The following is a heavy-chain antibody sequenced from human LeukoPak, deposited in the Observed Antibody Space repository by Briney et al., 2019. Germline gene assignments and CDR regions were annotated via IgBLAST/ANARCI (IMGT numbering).Heavy chain of an antibody. J-gene: IGHJ3*02. V-gene: IGHV5-51*01. CDR1: GYSFTSYW. CDR3: ARHTTGYNSPRDSFNI. CDR2: IYPGDSDT. D-gene: IGHD1-1*01. Sequence: GESLKISCKGSGYSFTSYWIGWVRQMPGKGLEWMGIIYPGDSDTRYSPSFQGQVTISADKSISTAYLQWSSLKASDTAVYYCARHTTGYNSPRDSFNIWGQGTMVTVSS.